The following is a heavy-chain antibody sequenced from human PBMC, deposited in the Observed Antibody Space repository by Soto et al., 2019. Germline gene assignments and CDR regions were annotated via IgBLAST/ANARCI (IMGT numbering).Heavy chain of an antibody. CDR1: GFTFNNYG. D-gene: IGHD6-13*01. CDR2: ISYDGSNE. Sequence: QVQLVESGGGVVQPGRSLRLSCAASGFTFNNYGMHWVRQAPGNGLEWVAVISYDGSNEYYADSVKGRFTISRDNSKNTLYLQMNSLRAEDTAVYYCARDSGIATPGSSYYFDYWGQGTLVTVSS. J-gene: IGHJ4*02. CDR3: ARDSGIATPGSSYYFDY. V-gene: IGHV3-30*03.